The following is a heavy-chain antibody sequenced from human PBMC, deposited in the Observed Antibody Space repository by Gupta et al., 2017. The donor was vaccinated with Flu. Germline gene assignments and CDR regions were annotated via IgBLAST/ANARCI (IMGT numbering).Heavy chain of an antibody. V-gene: IGHV3-23*01. CDR1: GFTISTYA. CDR3: ARNAVKVSRSYYYDY. D-gene: IGHD2-8*01. Sequence: EVQLLESGGGLVLPGGSLRLSCVASGFTISTYAMSWVRQAPGKGPEYVSSISAAGTYYADSVKGRFTISRDNSKSTLFLQMDSLTGEDSAIYYCARNAVKVSRSYYYDYWGQGVLVTVSS. CDR2: ISAAGT. J-gene: IGHJ4*02.